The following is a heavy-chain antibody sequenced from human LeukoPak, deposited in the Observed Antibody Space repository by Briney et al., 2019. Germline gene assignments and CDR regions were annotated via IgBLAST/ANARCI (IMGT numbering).Heavy chain of an antibody. D-gene: IGHD6-13*01. V-gene: IGHV3-23*01. CDR1: GFTFSNYA. CDR2: ISGSGGSI. Sequence: GGSLRLSCAASGFTFSNYAMNWVRQAPGKGLEWVSVISGSGGSIYYADSVKGRFTISRDNSKNTLYLQMNSLRAEDTAVYYCAKTYSSSRAHYYYYYMDVWGKGTTVTISS. CDR3: AKTYSSSRAHYYYYYMDV. J-gene: IGHJ6*03.